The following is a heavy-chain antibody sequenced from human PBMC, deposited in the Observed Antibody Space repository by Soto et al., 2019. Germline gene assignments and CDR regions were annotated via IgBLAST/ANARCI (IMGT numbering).Heavy chain of an antibody. Sequence: GGSLRLSCEASGFLLSDYYMSWIRQAPGKGLEWVSYISNDYVYTNYADSVKGRFSISRDNGKNSLYLQMNSLRAEDTAVYFCARLRAMGYCSRVSCSWFDPWGQGTLVTVSS. J-gene: IGHJ5*02. CDR2: ISNDYVYT. CDR3: ARLRAMGYCSRVSCSWFDP. CDR1: GFLLSDYY. D-gene: IGHD2-2*01. V-gene: IGHV3-11*06.